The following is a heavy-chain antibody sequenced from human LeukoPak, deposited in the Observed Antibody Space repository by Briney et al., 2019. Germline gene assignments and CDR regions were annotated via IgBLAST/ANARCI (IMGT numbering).Heavy chain of an antibody. D-gene: IGHD5-24*01. Sequence: PSETLSLTCTVSGGLISGGSYYWSWIRQPAGKGLEWIGRIYYSGSTNYNPSLKSRVTISVDTSKNQFSLKLSSVTAADTAVYYCAREERARDGYNYAAYWGQGTLVTVSS. CDR2: IYYSGST. CDR1: GGLISGGSYY. J-gene: IGHJ4*02. CDR3: AREERARDGYNYAAY. V-gene: IGHV4-61*10.